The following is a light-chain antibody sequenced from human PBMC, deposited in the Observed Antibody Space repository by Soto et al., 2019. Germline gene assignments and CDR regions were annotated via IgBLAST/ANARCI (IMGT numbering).Light chain of an antibody. CDR3: EQRSTWPIT. CDR1: QSVSSY. J-gene: IGKJ5*01. V-gene: IGKV3-11*01. CDR2: DAS. Sequence: EIVLTQSPATLSXSPXERATLSCRASQSVSSYLAWYQQKPGQAPRLLIYDASNRATGIPARFSGSGSGTDFTLTISSLEPEDFAVYYCEQRSTWPITFGQGTRLEIK.